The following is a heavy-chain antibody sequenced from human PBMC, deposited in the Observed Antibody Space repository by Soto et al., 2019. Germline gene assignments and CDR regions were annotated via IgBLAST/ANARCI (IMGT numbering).Heavy chain of an antibody. CDR2: ISSGGDST. CDR3: APALFECYDGMDV. J-gene: IGHJ6*02. D-gene: IGHD2-21*01. CDR1: GFTFSSYA. Sequence: EVQLLETGGGSVQPGGSLRLSCVASGFTFSSYAMSWVRQAPGKGLEWLSAISSGGDSTYYTDSVKGRFTISRDNSKNTRFLQMSSLRAEDTALYYCAPALFECYDGMDVWGQGTTVIVS. V-gene: IGHV3-23*01.